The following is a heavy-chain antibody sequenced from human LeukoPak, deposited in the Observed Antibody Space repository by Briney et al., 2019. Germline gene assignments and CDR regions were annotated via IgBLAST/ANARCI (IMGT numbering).Heavy chain of an antibody. Sequence: SETLSLTCTVSGGSISSGSYYWSWIRQPAGKGLEWIGRIYTSGSTNYNPSLKSRVTISVDTSKNQFSLKLSSVTAADTAVYYCAREIYGDYGAFDYWGRGPLVTVSS. CDR2: IYTSGST. CDR1: GGSISSGSYY. D-gene: IGHD4-17*01. CDR3: AREIYGDYGAFDY. V-gene: IGHV4-61*02. J-gene: IGHJ4*02.